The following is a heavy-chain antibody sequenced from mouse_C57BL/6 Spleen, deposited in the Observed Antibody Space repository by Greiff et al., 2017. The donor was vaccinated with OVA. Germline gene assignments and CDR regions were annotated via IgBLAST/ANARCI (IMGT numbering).Heavy chain of an antibody. CDR1: GYTFTSYW. J-gene: IGHJ3*01. Sequence: VQLQQPGAELVKPGASVKLSCKASGYTFTSYWMHWVKQRPGRGLEWIGRIDPNSGGTKYNEKCKSKATLTVDKPSSKAYMQLSSLTSEDSAVYYCAKYLTGGYAWFAYWGQGTLVTVSA. CDR2: IDPNSGGT. V-gene: IGHV1-72*01. CDR3: AKYLTGGYAWFAY. D-gene: IGHD5-1-1*01.